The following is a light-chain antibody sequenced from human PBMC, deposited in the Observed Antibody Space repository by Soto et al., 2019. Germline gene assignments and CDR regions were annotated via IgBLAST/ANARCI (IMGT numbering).Light chain of an antibody. CDR1: SSDVGGYNY. CDR3: RSYTSSSTLMV. Sequence: QSVLTQPASVSGSPGQSITISCTGTSSDVGGYNYVSWYQQHPGKAPKLMIYDVSNRPSGVSNRFSGSKSGNTASLTISGLQPEDEADYYCRSYTSSSTLMVFAGGTKLTVL. J-gene: IGLJ2*01. V-gene: IGLV2-14*01. CDR2: DVS.